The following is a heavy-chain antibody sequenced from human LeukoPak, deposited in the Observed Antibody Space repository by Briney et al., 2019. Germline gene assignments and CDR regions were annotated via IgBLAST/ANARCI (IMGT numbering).Heavy chain of an antibody. CDR3: ARSPWCSGGSCDYFDY. CDR2: IRYDGSNK. CDR1: GFTFSDYY. V-gene: IGHV3-30*02. Sequence: TGGSLRLSCAASGFTFSDYYMSWIRQAPGKGLEWVAFIRYDGSNKYYADSVKGRFTISRDNSKNTLYLQMNSLRAEDTAVYYCARSPWCSGGSCDYFDYWGQGTLVTVSS. D-gene: IGHD2-15*01. J-gene: IGHJ4*02.